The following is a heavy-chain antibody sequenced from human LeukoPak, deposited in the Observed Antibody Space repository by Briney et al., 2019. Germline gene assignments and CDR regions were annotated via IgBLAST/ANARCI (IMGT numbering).Heavy chain of an antibody. J-gene: IGHJ4*02. Sequence: GGSLRLSCAASGFTFSSYSMNWVRQAPGKGLEWVLSISSSSSYIYYADSVKGRFTISRDNAKNSLYLQMNSLRAEDTAVYYCARFAAAGTYFDYWGQGTLVTVSS. CDR1: GFTFSSYS. CDR2: ISSSSSYI. V-gene: IGHV3-21*01. D-gene: IGHD6-13*01. CDR3: ARFAAAGTYFDY.